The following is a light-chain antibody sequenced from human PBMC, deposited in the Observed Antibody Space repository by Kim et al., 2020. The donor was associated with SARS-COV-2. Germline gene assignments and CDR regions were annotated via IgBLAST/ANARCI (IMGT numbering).Light chain of an antibody. J-gene: IGKJ1*01. CDR1: QGFPTN. CDR2: DAS. V-gene: IGKV3-15*01. CDR3: QQYDYWWT. Sequence: SVWPGEEAPLPCGARQGFPTNLAWYQQTPGQPPRLRICDASTRATGVPARFSGSGSGTQFTLTISSLQSEDFALYYCQQYDYWWTFGQGTKVDIK.